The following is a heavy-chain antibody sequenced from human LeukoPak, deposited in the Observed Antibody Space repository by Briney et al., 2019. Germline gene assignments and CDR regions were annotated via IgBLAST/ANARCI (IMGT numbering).Heavy chain of an antibody. CDR3: AGEIAGTTAN. J-gene: IGHJ4*02. Sequence: SETLSLTCTVSGGSISSSSYYWGWIRQPPGKGLEWIGSIYYSGSTYYNPSLKSRVTMSVDTSKSQFSLKLSSVTAADTAVYYCAGEIAGTTANWGQGTLVTVSS. D-gene: IGHD1-20*01. CDR1: GGSISSSSYY. V-gene: IGHV4-39*07. CDR2: IYYSGST.